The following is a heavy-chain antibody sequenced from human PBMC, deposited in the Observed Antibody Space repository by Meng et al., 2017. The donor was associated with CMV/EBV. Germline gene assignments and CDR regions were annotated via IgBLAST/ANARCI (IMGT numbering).Heavy chain of an antibody. V-gene: IGHV1-69*10. D-gene: IGHD6-6*01. CDR3: ARDQGYSSSSPEDHYYGMDV. J-gene: IGHJ6*02. Sequence: VKVSCKASGGTFSSYAISWVRQAPGQGLEWMGGIIPILGIANYAQKFQGRVTITADKSTSTAYMELSSLRSEDTAVYYCARDQGYSSSSPEDHYYGMDVWGQGTTVTVSS. CDR1: GGTFSSYA. CDR2: IIPILGIA.